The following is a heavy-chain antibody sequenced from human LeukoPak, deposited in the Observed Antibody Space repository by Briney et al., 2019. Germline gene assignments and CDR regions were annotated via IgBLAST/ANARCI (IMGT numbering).Heavy chain of an antibody. Sequence: PGGSLRLSCAASGFTFSRNLMTWVRQTPGKGLEWVAAISYDGNTKYYADSVKGRFTISRDNSKNTLYLQMNSLRAEDTAVYYCARGAGSFDAFDIWGQGTMVTVSS. CDR3: ARGAGSFDAFDI. J-gene: IGHJ3*02. CDR2: ISYDGNTK. D-gene: IGHD3-10*01. CDR1: GFTFSRNL. V-gene: IGHV3-30-3*01.